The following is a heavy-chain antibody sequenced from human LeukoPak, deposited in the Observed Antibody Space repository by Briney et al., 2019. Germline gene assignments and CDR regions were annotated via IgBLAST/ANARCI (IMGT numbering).Heavy chain of an antibody. D-gene: IGHD6-6*01. V-gene: IGHV3-23*01. CDR1: GFTFSSYA. CDR2: ISGSGGST. J-gene: IGHJ4*02. CDR3: AKVGYSSSSANFDY. Sequence: GGSLRLSCAASGFTFSSYAMSWVRQAPGKGLEWVSAISGSGGSTYYADSVKGRFTISRDNSKNTLYLQMNSLKAEDTAVYYCAKVGYSSSSANFDYWGQGTLVTVSS.